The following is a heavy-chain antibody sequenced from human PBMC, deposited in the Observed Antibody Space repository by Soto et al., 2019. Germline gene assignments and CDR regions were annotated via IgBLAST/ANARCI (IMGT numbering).Heavy chain of an antibody. J-gene: IGHJ4*02. CDR1: VGTFSSYA. Sequence: QVQLVQSGAEVKKPGSSVKVSCKASVGTFSSYAISWVRQAPGQGLEWMGGIIPIFGTANYARKFQCRVKITEDQSTSTAYMAMSSLRSEDTAVCYCVTDAVPGYGDYHLDYWCPGTLVSVSS. CDR2: IIPIFGTA. V-gene: IGHV1-69*12. D-gene: IGHD4-17*01. CDR3: VTDAVPGYGDYHLDY.